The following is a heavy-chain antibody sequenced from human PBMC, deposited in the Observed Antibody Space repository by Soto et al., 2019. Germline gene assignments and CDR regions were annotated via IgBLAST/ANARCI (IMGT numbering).Heavy chain of an antibody. CDR3: ARDIDPIVVVPAAEGVDDAFDI. Sequence: ASAKVSCKASGYTFTSYAMHWVRQAPGQRLEWMGWINAGNGNTKYSQKFQGRVTITADKSTSTAYMELSSLRSEDTAVYYCARDIDPIVVVPAAEGVDDAFDIWGQGTMVTVSS. V-gene: IGHV1-3*01. CDR2: INAGNGNT. J-gene: IGHJ3*02. CDR1: GYTFTSYA. D-gene: IGHD2-2*01.